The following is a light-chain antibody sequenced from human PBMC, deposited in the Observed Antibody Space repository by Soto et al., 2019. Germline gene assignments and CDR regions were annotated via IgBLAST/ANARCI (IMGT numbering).Light chain of an antibody. V-gene: IGKV3-20*01. CDR1: QSVSSNY. Sequence: IVLTQSPGTLSLSPGERATLSCRASQSVSSNYLAWYQQRPGEAPRLLIYGTSSRATGLPDRFSGSGSGTDFTLTISRLEPEYFAMYYCQQSGNTFGQGTRLEIK. CDR3: QQSGNT. J-gene: IGKJ5*01. CDR2: GTS.